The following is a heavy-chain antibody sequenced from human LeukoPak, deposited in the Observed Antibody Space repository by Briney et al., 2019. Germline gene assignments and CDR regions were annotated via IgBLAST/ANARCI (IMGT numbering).Heavy chain of an antibody. CDR1: GGSISSSDYS. D-gene: IGHD3-10*01. V-gene: IGHV4-30-2*01. CDR3: ARCIGGGYWFDP. J-gene: IGHJ5*02. CDR2: IYHSGST. Sequence: PSETLSLTCAVSGGSISSSDYSWNWIRQPPGKGLEWIGYIYHSGSTYYNPSLKSRITISVDRSKNQFSLRLSSVTAADTAVYYCARCIGGGYWFDPWGQGTLVTVSS.